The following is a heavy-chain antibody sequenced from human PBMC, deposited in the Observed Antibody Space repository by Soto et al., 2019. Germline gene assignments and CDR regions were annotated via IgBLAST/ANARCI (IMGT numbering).Heavy chain of an antibody. CDR2: IWYDGSNK. D-gene: IGHD3-3*01. V-gene: IGHV3-33*01. J-gene: IGHJ4*02. Sequence: QVQLVESGGGVVQPGRSLRLSCAASGFTFSSYGMHWVRQAPGKGLEWVAVIWYDGSNKYYADSVKGRFTISRDNSKNTLYLQMNSLRAEDTAVYYCARDSRVSTIFGVVGGLDYWGQGTLVTVSS. CDR1: GFTFSSYG. CDR3: ARDSRVSTIFGVVGGLDY.